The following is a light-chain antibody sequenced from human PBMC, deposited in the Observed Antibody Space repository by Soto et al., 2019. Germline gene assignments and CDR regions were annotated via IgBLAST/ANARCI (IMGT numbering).Light chain of an antibody. J-gene: IGLJ1*01. CDR1: SNDVGGYNY. Sequence: QSALTRPASVSGSPGQSITISCTGTSNDVGGYNYVSWYQQHPGKAPKLMIYDVSNRPSGVSNRFSGSKSGNTASLTISGLQAEDESDYYCSSYTGSSLYVFGTGTKVTVL. CDR2: DVS. CDR3: SSYTGSSLYV. V-gene: IGLV2-14*03.